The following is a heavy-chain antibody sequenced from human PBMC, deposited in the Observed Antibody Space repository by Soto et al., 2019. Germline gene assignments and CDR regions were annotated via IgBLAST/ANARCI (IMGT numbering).Heavy chain of an antibody. Sequence: SETLSLTCTVSGCSISSGGYYWSWIRQHPGKGLEWIGYIYYSGSTYYNPSLKSRVTISVDTSKNQFSLKLSSVTAADTAVYYCARVGGREGSCTNGVCPDTFDIWGQGTMVTVSS. CDR2: IYYSGST. J-gene: IGHJ3*02. D-gene: IGHD2-8*01. CDR1: GCSISSGGYY. CDR3: ARVGGREGSCTNGVCPDTFDI. V-gene: IGHV4-31*03.